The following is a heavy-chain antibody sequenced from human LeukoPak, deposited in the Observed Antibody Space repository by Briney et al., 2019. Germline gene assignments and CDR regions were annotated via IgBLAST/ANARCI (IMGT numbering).Heavy chain of an antibody. J-gene: IGHJ4*02. D-gene: IGHD3-16*02. CDR1: GFTFSSYE. Sequence: HAGGSLRLSCAASGFTFSSYEMNWVRQAPGKGLEWISYIATSDTTTHYADSVRGRFTISRDNAKNSVYLQMNSLRAEDTAVYYCARGRVSYRLNALDYWGQGTLATVSS. CDR3: ARGRVSYRLNALDY. CDR2: IATSDTTT. V-gene: IGHV3-48*03.